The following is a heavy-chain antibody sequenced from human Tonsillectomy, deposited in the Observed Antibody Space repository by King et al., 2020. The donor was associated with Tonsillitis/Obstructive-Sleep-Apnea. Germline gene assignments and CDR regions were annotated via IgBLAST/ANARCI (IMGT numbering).Heavy chain of an antibody. D-gene: IGHD5-18*01. CDR1: GFTFSSYE. V-gene: IGHV3-48*03. Sequence: QLVQSGGGLVQPGGSLILSCAASGFTFSSYEMNWVRQAPGKGLEWVSYISSSGSTIYYADSVKGRFTISRDNAKNSLYLQMNSLRAEDTAVYYCSREGYSYGYYYYYGMDVWGQGTTVTVSS. CDR2: ISSSGSTI. CDR3: SREGYSYGYYYYYGMDV. J-gene: IGHJ6*02.